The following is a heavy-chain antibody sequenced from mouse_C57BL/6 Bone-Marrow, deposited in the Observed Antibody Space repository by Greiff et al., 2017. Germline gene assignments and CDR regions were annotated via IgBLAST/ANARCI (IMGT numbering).Heavy chain of an antibody. CDR1: GYTFTSYW. J-gene: IGHJ1*03. V-gene: IGHV1-50*01. Sequence: QVQLQQSGAELVKPGASVKLSCKASGYTFTSYWMQWVKQRPGQGLEWIGEIDPSDSYTNYNQKFKGKATLTVDTSSSTAYMQLSSLTSEDSAVYYCARSSLFDVWAQGPRSPSPQ. CDR3: ARSSLFDV. CDR2: IDPSDSYT.